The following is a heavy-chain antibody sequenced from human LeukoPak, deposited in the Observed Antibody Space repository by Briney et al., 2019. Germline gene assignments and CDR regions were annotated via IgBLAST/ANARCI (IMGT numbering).Heavy chain of an antibody. CDR2: INCYSGDT. CDR3: ARGPGTYSSSWTHHDY. D-gene: IGHD6-13*01. V-gene: IGHV1-18*01. Sequence: ASVKVSCKASGYSFPSHGMSWVRQAPGQRLEWIGWINCYSGDTNYAQKLQGRVTMTTDTSTSTAYMELRSLRSDDTAVYYCARGPGTYSSSWTHHDYWGQGTLVTVSS. CDR1: GYSFPSHG. J-gene: IGHJ4*02.